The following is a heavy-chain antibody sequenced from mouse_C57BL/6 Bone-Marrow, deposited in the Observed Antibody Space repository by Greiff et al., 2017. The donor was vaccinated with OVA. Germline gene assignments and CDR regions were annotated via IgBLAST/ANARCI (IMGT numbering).Heavy chain of an antibody. D-gene: IGHD1-1*01. J-gene: IGHJ1*03. V-gene: IGHV1-52*01. Sequence: VQLQQPGAELVRPGSSVKLSCKASGYTFTSYWMHWVKQRPIQGLEWIGNIDPSDSETHYNQKFKDKATLTVDKSSSTAYMQLSSLTSEDSAVYYCASYGGSSPWYFDVWGTGTTVTVSS. CDR1: GYTFTSYW. CDR3: ASYGGSSPWYFDV. CDR2: IDPSDSET.